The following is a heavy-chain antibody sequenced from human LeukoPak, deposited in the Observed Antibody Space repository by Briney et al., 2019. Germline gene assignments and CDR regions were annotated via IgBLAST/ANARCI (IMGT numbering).Heavy chain of an antibody. CDR1: VGSISSGGYY. CDR2: IYYSGST. CDR3: ARDSRGYQTPWWY. Sequence: PSETLSLTCTVSVGSISSGGYYWSWIRQHPGKGLEWIGYIYYSGSTYYNPSLKSRVTISVDTSKNQFSLKLSSVTAADTAVYYCARDSRGYQTPWWYWGQGTLVTVSS. D-gene: IGHD5-18*01. V-gene: IGHV4-31*03. J-gene: IGHJ4*02.